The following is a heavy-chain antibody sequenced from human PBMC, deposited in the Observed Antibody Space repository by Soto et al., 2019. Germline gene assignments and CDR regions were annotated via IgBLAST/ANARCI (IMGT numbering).Heavy chain of an antibody. CDR2: INSDGNST. V-gene: IGHV3-74*01. D-gene: IGHD4-4*01. CDR1: GFTFSPFW. Sequence: EVQLVESGGGLVQPGGSLRLSCAASGFTFSPFWMHWVRQVPGKGPVWVSRINSDGNSTNYADSVKGRFTISRDNAKNTRYLQMNSLRAEDTAVYYCARGSNHFDYWGQGTLVTVSS. J-gene: IGHJ4*02. CDR3: ARGSNHFDY.